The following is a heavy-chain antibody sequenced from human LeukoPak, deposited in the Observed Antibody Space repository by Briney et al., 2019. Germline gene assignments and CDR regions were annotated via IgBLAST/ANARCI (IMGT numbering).Heavy chain of an antibody. CDR3: ARDGIVPAAVDY. CDR1: GYTFTSYG. Sequence: ASVKVSCKASGYTFTSYGISWVRQAPGQGLEWMGWISAYNGNTNYAQKLQGRVTMTTDTSTSTACMELRSLRSDDTAVYYCARDGIVPAAVDYWGQGTLVTVSS. D-gene: IGHD2-2*01. J-gene: IGHJ4*02. CDR2: ISAYNGNT. V-gene: IGHV1-18*01.